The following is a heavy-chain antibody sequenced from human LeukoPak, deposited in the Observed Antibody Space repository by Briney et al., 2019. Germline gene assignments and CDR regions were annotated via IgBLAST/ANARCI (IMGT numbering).Heavy chain of an antibody. CDR3: ARDNWIEAHYFDY. CDR1: RFTFSSYA. V-gene: IGHV3-23*01. CDR2: ISGSGGST. Sequence: GGSLRLSCAASRFTFSSYAMSWVRQAPGKGLEWVSAISGSGGSTYYADSVKGRFIISRDNAKNSLYLQMNSLRAEDTAVYYCARDNWIEAHYFDYWGQGTLVTVSS. J-gene: IGHJ4*02. D-gene: IGHD1-20*01.